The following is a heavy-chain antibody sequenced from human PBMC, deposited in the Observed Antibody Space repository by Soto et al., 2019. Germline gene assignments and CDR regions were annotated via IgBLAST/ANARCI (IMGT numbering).Heavy chain of an antibody. D-gene: IGHD3-16*01. J-gene: IGHJ6*02. CDR3: ARVGVRGSDYYYCYGMDV. V-gene: IGHV1-69*13. Sequence: ASVKVSCKASGGTFSSYAISWVRQAPGQGLEWMGGIIPIFGTANYAQKFQGRVTITADESTSTAYMELSSLRSEDTAVYYCARVGVRGSDYYYCYGMDVWGQGTTVTVSS. CDR1: GGTFSSYA. CDR2: IIPIFGTA.